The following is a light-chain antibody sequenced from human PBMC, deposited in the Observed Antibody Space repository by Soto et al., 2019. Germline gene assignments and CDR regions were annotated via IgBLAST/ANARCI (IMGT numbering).Light chain of an antibody. CDR2: GAS. CDR1: QSVSSRF. CDR3: QQYGSSPT. Sequence: EIVLTQSPGTLSLSPGERATLSCRASQSVSSRFLAWYQQRPGQAPRLLIYGASSRATGIPDRFSVSGSGTDFPLTISRLEPEDFAVYYCQQYGSSPTFGQGTKLEIK. V-gene: IGKV3-20*01. J-gene: IGKJ2*01.